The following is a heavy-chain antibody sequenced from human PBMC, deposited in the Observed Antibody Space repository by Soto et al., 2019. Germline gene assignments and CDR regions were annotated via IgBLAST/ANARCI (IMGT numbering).Heavy chain of an antibody. CDR1: GFTFDAYA. CDR3: AKDGDASGSYYTSYHFDY. D-gene: IGHD3-10*01. Sequence: EVQLVESGGGLVQPGRSLRLSCAASGFTFDAYAMHWVRQAPGKGLEWVSGINWNGGSTDYADSVNGRFTISRDNAKNALYLQMNSLRAEDTALYYCAKDGDASGSYYTSYHFDYWGQGTLVTVSS. CDR2: INWNGGST. V-gene: IGHV3-9*01. J-gene: IGHJ4*02.